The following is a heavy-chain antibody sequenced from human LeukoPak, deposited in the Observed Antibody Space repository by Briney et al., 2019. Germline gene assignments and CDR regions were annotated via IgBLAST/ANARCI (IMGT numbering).Heavy chain of an antibody. CDR3: ARDLRGSLDR. V-gene: IGHV3-74*01. CDR2: INPDGTTT. D-gene: IGHD3-10*01. CDR1: GFTFTTFW. J-gene: IGHJ5*02. Sequence: GGSLRLSCAASGFTFTTFWVNWVRQVPGKGLVWVSLINPDGTTTTYADSVKGRFTISRDNAKNTVYLQMNSLGGEDTAVYYFARDLRGSLDRWGQGTLVTVSS.